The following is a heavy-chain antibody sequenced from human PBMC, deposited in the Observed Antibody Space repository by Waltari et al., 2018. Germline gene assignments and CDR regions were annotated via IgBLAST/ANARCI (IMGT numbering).Heavy chain of an antibody. Sequence: EVQLVESGGGLVQPGGSLRLSCAASGFTFSSYSMNWVRQAPGKGLEWVSYISSSSSTIYYADSVKGRFTISRDNAKNSLYLQMNSLRAEDTAVYYCASITEPGYSSSWYDYWGQGTLVTVSS. D-gene: IGHD6-13*01. J-gene: IGHJ4*02. CDR2: ISSSSSTI. V-gene: IGHV3-48*01. CDR3: ASITEPGYSSSWYDY. CDR1: GFTFSSYS.